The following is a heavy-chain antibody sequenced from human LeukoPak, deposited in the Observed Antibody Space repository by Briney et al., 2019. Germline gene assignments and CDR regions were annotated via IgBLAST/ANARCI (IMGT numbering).Heavy chain of an antibody. Sequence: GSLRLSCAASGFTFSSYGMHWVRQAPGKGLEWVAVIWYDGSNKYYADSVKGRFTISRDNSKNTLYLQMNSLRAEDTAVYYCAREMRDDFWSGYPSSGIFDYWGQGTLVTVSS. CDR1: GFTFSSYG. D-gene: IGHD3-3*01. V-gene: IGHV3-33*08. CDR2: IWYDGSNK. J-gene: IGHJ4*02. CDR3: AREMRDDFWSGYPSSGIFDY.